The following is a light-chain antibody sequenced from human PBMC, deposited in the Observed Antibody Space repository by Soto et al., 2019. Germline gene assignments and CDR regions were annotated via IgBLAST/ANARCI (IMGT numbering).Light chain of an antibody. V-gene: IGKV1-39*01. J-gene: IGKJ3*01. CDR1: QTISTY. Sequence: DIQMTQSPSSLSASVGDRVTITCRASQTISTYVNSYQQKPGKAPKLLISTASNLQSGVPSRFSGSGSGTDYTLTIDNLQPEDFATYFCQQSYGIPFTFGPGTKVDSK. CDR3: QQSYGIPFT. CDR2: TAS.